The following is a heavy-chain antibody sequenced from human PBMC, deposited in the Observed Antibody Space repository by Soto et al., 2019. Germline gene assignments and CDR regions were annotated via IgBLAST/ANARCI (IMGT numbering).Heavy chain of an antibody. CDR2: ISSSSSYI. J-gene: IGHJ4*02. D-gene: IGHD3-10*01. CDR1: GFTFSSYS. CDR3: ARESAVGGPYYGSGSYDY. V-gene: IGHV3-21*01. Sequence: GGSLRLSCAASGFTFSSYSMNWVRQAPGKGLEWVSSISSSSSYIYYADSVKGRFTISRDNAKNSLYLQMNSLRAEDTAVYYCARESAVGGPYYGSGSYDYWGQGTLVTVSS.